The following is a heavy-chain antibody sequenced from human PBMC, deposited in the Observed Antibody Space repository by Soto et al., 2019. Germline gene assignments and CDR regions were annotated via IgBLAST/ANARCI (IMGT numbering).Heavy chain of an antibody. Sequence: QVQLVQSGAEVKKPGSSVKVSCKASGGTFSSYAISWVRQAPGQGLEWMGGIIPIFGTANYAQKFHGRVTITADESTSTAYMELSSLSSEDTAVYCCARDPHYGDPPDLWGRGTLVTVSS. D-gene: IGHD4-17*01. J-gene: IGHJ2*01. CDR1: GGTFSSYA. V-gene: IGHV1-69*12. CDR2: IIPIFGTA. CDR3: ARDPHYGDPPDL.